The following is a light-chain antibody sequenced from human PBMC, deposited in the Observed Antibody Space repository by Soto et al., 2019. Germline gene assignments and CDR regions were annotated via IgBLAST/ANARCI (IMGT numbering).Light chain of an antibody. V-gene: IGKV3-15*01. CDR2: GAS. CDR1: QSVSSN. Sequence: EIVMTQSPATLSVSPGERATRSCRASQSVSSNLAWYQQKPGQAPRLLIYGASTRATGIPARFSGSGSGTEFTLTISSLQSEDFAVYYCQQYNNWPRTFGQGTKAEIK. CDR3: QQYNNWPRT. J-gene: IGKJ1*01.